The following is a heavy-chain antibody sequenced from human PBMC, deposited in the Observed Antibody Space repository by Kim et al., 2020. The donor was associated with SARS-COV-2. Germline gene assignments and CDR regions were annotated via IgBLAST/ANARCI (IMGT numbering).Heavy chain of an antibody. Sequence: GGSLRLSCVASGFTFSSYAMTWVRQAPGKGLEWVSSVSGSGGTTFYADSVTGRFTISRDNSDNRLYLQMNSLRADDTALYYCAKYGSSWYWFDRWGQGT. J-gene: IGHJ5*01. CDR2: VSGSGGTT. CDR1: GFTFSSYA. V-gene: IGHV3-23*01. D-gene: IGHD6-13*01. CDR3: AKYGSSWYWFDR.